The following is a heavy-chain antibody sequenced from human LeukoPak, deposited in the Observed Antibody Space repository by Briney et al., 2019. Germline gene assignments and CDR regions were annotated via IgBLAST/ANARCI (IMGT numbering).Heavy chain of an antibody. CDR2: IYTSGST. J-gene: IGHJ6*03. Sequence: PSETLSLTCTVSGGSISSGSYYWSWIRQPAGKGLEWIGRIYTSGSTNYNPSLKSRVTISVDTSKNQFSLKLSSVTAADTAVYYCAREDHSSSPAYDYYYMDVWGKGTTVTVSS. D-gene: IGHD6-6*01. V-gene: IGHV4-61*02. CDR3: AREDHSSSPAYDYYYMDV. CDR1: GGSISSGSYY.